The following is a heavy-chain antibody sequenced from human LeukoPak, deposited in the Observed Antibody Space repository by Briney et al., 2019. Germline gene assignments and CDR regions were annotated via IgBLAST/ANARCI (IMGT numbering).Heavy chain of an antibody. CDR3: AKTDRSGTVNCYYYGMDV. V-gene: IGHV5-51*01. Sequence: GESLKISCKGSGYSFTSYWIGWVRQMPGKGLEWMGIIYPGDSDTRYSPSFQGQVTISADKSISTAYLQWSSLKASDTAMYYCAKTDRSGTVNCYYYGMDVWGQGTTVTVSS. D-gene: IGHD3-10*01. CDR2: IYPGDSDT. CDR1: GYSFTSYW. J-gene: IGHJ6*02.